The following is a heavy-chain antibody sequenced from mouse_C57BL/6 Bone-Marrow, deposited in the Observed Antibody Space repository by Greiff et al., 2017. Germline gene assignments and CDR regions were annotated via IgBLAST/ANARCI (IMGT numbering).Heavy chain of an antibody. V-gene: IGHV14-4*01. CDR2: INPENGDT. J-gene: IGHJ2*02. CDR3: TSYYYGSSYCDY. CDR1: GFNIKDDY. Sequence: VQLQQSGAELVRPGASVKLSCTASGFNIKDDYMHWVKQRPEQGLEWIGWINPENGDTKYASKFQGKATFTADTSSNTASLQISSLTSEDTAFYCCTSYYYGSSYCDYWGQGTSLTVSS. D-gene: IGHD1-1*01.